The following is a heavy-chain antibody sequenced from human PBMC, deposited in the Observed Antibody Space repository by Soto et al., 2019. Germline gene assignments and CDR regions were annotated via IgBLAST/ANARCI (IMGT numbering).Heavy chain of an antibody. J-gene: IGHJ6*01. V-gene: IGHV5-51*01. CDR3: ARRSGSPPYYFFYYGMDV. CDR2: IYPGDSDT. D-gene: IGHD1-26*01. Sequence: GKAVKISCQGCGYSFTSYWIGWVRQMPGKGLEWMGIIYPGDSDTRYSPSFQGQVTISADKSISTAYLQWSSLKASDTAMYYCARRSGSPPYYFFYYGMDVRG. CDR1: GYSFTSYW.